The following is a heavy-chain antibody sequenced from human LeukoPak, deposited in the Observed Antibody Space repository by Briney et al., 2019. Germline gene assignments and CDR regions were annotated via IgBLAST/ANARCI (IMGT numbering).Heavy chain of an antibody. CDR2: ISGSGGST. J-gene: IGHJ4*02. D-gene: IGHD1-26*01. V-gene: IGHV3-23*01. CDR3: AKGGPNGPSGY. CDR1: GFTFSSYG. Sequence: PGRSLRLSCAASGFTFSSYGMHWVRQAPGKGLEWVSGISGSGGSTYYADSVKGRFTISRDNSKNTLYLQMNSLRADDTAVYYCAKGGPNGPSGYWGQGTLVTVSS.